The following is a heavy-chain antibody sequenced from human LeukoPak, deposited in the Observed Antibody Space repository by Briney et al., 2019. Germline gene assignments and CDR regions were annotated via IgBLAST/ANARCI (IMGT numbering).Heavy chain of an antibody. J-gene: IGHJ2*01. Sequence: PSETLSLTCTASGGSISTSNYYWGWIRQPPGKGLEWIGNIFYSGSTNYNPSLRSRVTISVDTSKNQFSLKLSSVTAADTAVYYCARDLSWYSSSWYPTGAYWYFDLWGRGTLATVSS. V-gene: IGHV4-39*07. CDR2: IFYSGST. D-gene: IGHD6-13*01. CDR1: GGSISTSNYY. CDR3: ARDLSWYSSSWYPTGAYWYFDL.